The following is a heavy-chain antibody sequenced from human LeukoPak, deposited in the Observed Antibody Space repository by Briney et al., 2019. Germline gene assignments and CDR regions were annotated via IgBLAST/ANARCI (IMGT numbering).Heavy chain of an antibody. CDR2: ISYDGSNK. V-gene: IGHV3-30-3*01. D-gene: IGHD3-10*01. J-gene: IGHJ4*02. CDR1: GFTLSSYA. CDR3: AREGPMVRGVTNELDY. Sequence: GGSLRLSCAASGFTLSSYAMHWVRQAPGKGLEWVAVISYDGSNKYYADSVKGRFTISRDNAKNSLYLQMNSLRAEDTAVYYCAREGPMVRGVTNELDYWGQETLVTVSS.